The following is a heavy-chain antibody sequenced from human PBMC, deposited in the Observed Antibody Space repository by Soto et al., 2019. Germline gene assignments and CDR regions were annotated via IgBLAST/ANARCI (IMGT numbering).Heavy chain of an antibody. D-gene: IGHD7-27*01. CDR3: AGWGGAFDI. Sequence: SETLSLTCTVSGGSISSYYWSWIRQPPGKGLEWIGYIYYSGSTNYNPSLKSRVTISVDTSKNQFSPKLSSVTAADTAVYYCAGWGGAFDIWGQGTMVTVSS. CDR2: IYYSGST. V-gene: IGHV4-59*08. J-gene: IGHJ3*02. CDR1: GGSISSYY.